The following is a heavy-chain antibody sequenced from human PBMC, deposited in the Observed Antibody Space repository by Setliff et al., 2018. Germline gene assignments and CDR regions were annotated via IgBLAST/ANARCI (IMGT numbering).Heavy chain of an antibody. CDR1: GFSFSSYA. V-gene: IGHV3-30*02. CDR2: IRHDGNNK. Sequence: GGSLRLSCAASGFSFSSYAIHWVRQAPGKGLEWVAFIRHDGNNKYYKDSVRGRFTISRDNSKNTVYLQMNNLRPEDTAVYYCAKELIEVMMTGLEFWGQGTRVTVSS. CDR3: AKELIEVMMTGLEF. J-gene: IGHJ4*02. D-gene: IGHD3-22*01.